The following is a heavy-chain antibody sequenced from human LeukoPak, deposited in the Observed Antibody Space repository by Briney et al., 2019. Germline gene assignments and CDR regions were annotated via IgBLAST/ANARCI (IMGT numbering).Heavy chain of an antibody. V-gene: IGHV3-23*01. Sequence: GGSLRLSCAASGFTFSSYAMSWVRQAPGKGLEWVSAISGSGGSTYYADSVKGRFTISRDNSKNTLYLQMNSLRAEDTAVYYCXXXXXXXXDFWSGYPDYWGQGTLVTVSS. CDR1: GFTFSSYA. D-gene: IGHD3-3*01. CDR2: ISGSGGST. J-gene: IGHJ4*02. CDR3: XXXXXXXXDFWSGYPDY.